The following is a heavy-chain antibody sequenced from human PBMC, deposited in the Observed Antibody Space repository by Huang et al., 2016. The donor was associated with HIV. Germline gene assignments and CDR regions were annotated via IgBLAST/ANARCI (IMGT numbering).Heavy chain of an antibody. V-gene: IGHV4-39*07. J-gene: IGHJ4*02. CDR2: IVYTGTT. D-gene: IGHD6-13*01. Sequence: QIHLQESGPGLAKPSETLSLTCTVSGASISSGSYYWTWIRQPPGKGLVWIGSIVYTGTTYYNPSLQSRVTMSVDTSQNQFSLKVRTVSAADTATYYCARAYSNNWDLASDWGRGTLVTVSS. CDR3: ARAYSNNWDLASD. CDR1: GASISSGSYY.